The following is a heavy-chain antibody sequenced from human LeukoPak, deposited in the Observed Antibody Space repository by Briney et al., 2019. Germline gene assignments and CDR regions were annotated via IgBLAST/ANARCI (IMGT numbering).Heavy chain of an antibody. CDR2: INHSGST. CDR3: ARGFGSGGKRHAFDI. CDR1: GGSFSGYY. V-gene: IGHV4-34*01. J-gene: IGHJ3*02. Sequence: SETLSLTCAVYGGSFSGYYWSWIRQPPGRGLEWIGEINHSGSTNYNPSLKSRVTISVDTSKNQFSLKLSSVTAADTAVYYCARGFGSGGKRHAFDIWGQGTMVTV. D-gene: IGHD6-19*01.